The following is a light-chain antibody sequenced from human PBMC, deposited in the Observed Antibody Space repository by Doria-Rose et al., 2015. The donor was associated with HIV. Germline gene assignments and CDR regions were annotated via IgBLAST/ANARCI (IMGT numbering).Light chain of an antibody. CDR2: GAS. CDR3: HQYASSRT. V-gene: IGKV3-20*01. Sequence: TQSPGTLSLSPGERATLSCRASPSVSANYLSWYQQRPGQSPRLLIYGASSRATDIPDRFSGSGSGTDFTLTISRLEPEDFAVYYCHQYASSRTFGQGTKVEIK. CDR1: PSVSANY. J-gene: IGKJ1*01.